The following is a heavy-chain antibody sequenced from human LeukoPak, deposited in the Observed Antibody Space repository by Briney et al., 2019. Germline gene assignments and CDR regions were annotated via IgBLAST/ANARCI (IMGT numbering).Heavy chain of an antibody. Sequence: SGPTLVNPTQTLTLTCTFSGFSLSTSGAGVGWIRQPPGKALEWLALIYWDDDKRYSPSLKSRLTITRDTSKNQVVLSMTNMDPVDTATYYCAHRGIAAADTNFDYWGQGTLVTVSS. D-gene: IGHD6-13*01. CDR1: GFSLSTSGAG. CDR3: AHRGIAAADTNFDY. J-gene: IGHJ4*02. CDR2: IYWDDDK. V-gene: IGHV2-5*02.